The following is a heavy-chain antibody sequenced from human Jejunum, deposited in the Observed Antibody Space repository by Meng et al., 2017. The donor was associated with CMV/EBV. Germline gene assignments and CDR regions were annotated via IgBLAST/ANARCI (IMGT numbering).Heavy chain of an antibody. CDR2: IRRKDYGGTT. J-gene: IGHJ6*02. Sequence: RQAPGKGLEWVGFIRRKDYGGTTEYAASVKGRFTISRDDSKSIVYLQMNSLKTEDAGVYYCSRDPANYYASGTYSTDYYYYGLDAWGQGTTVTVSS. D-gene: IGHD3-10*01. CDR3: SRDPANYYASGTYSTDYYYYGLDA. V-gene: IGHV3-49*02.